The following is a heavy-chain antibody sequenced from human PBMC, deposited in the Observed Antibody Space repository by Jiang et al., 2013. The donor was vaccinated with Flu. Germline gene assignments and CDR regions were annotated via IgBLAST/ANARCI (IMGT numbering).Heavy chain of an antibody. D-gene: IGHD3-16*01. J-gene: IGHJ4*02. V-gene: IGHV4-38-2*01. CDR2: IYYSGST. CDR3: ASSRIMITFGGVGELDY. Sequence: KGLEWIGSIYYSGSTYYNPSLKSRVTISVDTSKNQFSLKLSSVTAADTAVYYCASSRIMITFGGVGELDYWGQGTLVTVSS.